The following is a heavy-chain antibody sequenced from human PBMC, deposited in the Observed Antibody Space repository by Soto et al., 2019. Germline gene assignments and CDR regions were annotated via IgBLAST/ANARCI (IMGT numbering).Heavy chain of an antibody. CDR2: INSDGSTT. CDR1: GFTFSSSW. CDR3: ACLPMPRGPCDF. J-gene: IGHJ4*02. V-gene: IGHV3-74*03. D-gene: IGHD3-10*01. Sequence: EVQLVESGGGLVQPGESLRLSCAAYGFTFSSSWMHWVRQAPGKGLVWVSRINSDGSTTQYADSVRDRFTISRDNAKNTLFLEVNSLTIEDTAVYFCACLPMPRGPCDFFGQGTLVTVSS.